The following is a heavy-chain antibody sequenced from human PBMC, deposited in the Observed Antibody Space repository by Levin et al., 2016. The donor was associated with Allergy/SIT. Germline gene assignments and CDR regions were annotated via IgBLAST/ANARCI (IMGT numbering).Heavy chain of an antibody. CDR3: ARDGSVRGVIGYFDY. J-gene: IGHJ4*02. CDR1: GGSISPYY. V-gene: IGHV4-59*01. CDR2: ITYTGST. Sequence: SETLSLTCTVSGGSISPYYWNWIRQAPGKGLEWIAYITYTGSTNYNPSLKSRLTISLDTSKNQFSLNLRSVTAADTAEYYCARDGSVRGVIGYFDYWGQGALVTVSS. D-gene: IGHD3-10*01.